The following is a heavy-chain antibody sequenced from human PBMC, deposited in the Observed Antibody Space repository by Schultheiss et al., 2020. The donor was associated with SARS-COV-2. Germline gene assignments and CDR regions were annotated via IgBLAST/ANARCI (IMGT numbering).Heavy chain of an antibody. CDR2: INHRGST. Sequence: SETLSLTCTVSGGSISSGGYYWSWIRQHPGKGLEWIGEINHRGSTNYNPSLRSRVTISVDTSKNQFSLKLSSVTAADTAVYYCARDLKARGAAAALDYWGQGTLVTVSS. D-gene: IGHD6-13*01. V-gene: IGHV4-31*03. J-gene: IGHJ4*02. CDR3: ARDLKARGAAAALDY. CDR1: GGSISSGGYY.